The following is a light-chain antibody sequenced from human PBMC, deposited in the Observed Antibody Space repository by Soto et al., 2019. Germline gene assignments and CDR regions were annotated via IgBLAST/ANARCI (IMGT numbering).Light chain of an antibody. CDR2: DAS. Sequence: EIQMTQSPSSLSASVGDRVTITCQASQDISNYLKWYQQKPGKAPKLLIYDASNLETGVPSRFSGSGSGTDFTFTIRLQVIPVNGLTMPPLTFGGGTKVDIK. J-gene: IGKJ4*01. CDR1: QDISNY. CDR3: PLT. V-gene: IGKV1-33*01.